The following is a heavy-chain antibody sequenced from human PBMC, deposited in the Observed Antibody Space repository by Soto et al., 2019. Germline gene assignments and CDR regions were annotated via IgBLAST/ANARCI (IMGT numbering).Heavy chain of an antibody. CDR1: GYTFTDYA. D-gene: IGHD3-16*01. CDR2: INPNTGNT. J-gene: IGHJ5*02. CDR3: ARAKLLTSTDL. Sequence: ASVKVSCKASGYTFTDYAVNWVRQAPGQGLEWMGWINPNTGNTHYAQRFQGRVIMTRDTSISTAFMELSSLRSEDTALYFCARAKLLTSTDLWGQGTLVTVSS. V-gene: IGHV1-8*01.